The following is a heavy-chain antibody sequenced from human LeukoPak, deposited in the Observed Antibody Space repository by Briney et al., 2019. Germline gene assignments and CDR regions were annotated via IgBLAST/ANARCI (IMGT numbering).Heavy chain of an antibody. CDR1: GFTFSSYW. CDR2: IKSDGSST. Sequence: GGSLRLSCAASGFTFSSYWMHWVRQVPGKGLVWVSRIKSDGSSTSYADSVKGRFTLSRDNSKSTVYLQINSLRPDDTALYYCARDLGLGRGWYGGDYWGQGTLVTVSS. D-gene: IGHD6-19*01. CDR3: ARDLGLGRGWYGGDY. J-gene: IGHJ4*02. V-gene: IGHV3-74*01.